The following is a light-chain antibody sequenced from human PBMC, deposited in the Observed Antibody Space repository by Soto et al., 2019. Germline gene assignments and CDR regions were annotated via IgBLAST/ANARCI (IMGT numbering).Light chain of an antibody. CDR1: TGAVTSGHH. CDR2: HTT. Sequence: QAVVTQEPSLTVSPGGTVTLTCGSSTGAVTSGHHPYWLQQKPGQAPRTLIYHTTNTLSWTPARFSGSLLGGKAALTLSGAQTEDEALYYCLLTYSGPWVFGGGTKVPVL. V-gene: IGLV7-46*01. CDR3: LLTYSGPWV. J-gene: IGLJ3*02.